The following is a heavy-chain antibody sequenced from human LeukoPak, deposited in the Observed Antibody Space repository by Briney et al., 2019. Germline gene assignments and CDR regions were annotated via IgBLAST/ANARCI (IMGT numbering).Heavy chain of an antibody. J-gene: IGHJ4*02. V-gene: IGHV4-31*03. CDR3: ARTPPTDCSGGSCYSYYFDY. CDR1: GGSISSGGYY. CDR2: IYYSGST. Sequence: PSETLSLTCTVSGGSISSGGYYWSWIRQHPGKGLEWIGYIYYSGSTYYNPSLKSRVTISVDTSKNQFSLKLSSVTAADTAVYYCARTPPTDCSGGSCYSYYFDYWGQGTLVTVSS. D-gene: IGHD2-15*01.